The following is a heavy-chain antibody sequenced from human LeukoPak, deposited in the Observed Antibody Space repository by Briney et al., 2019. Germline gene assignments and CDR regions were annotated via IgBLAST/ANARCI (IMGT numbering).Heavy chain of an antibody. CDR2: IYYSGGT. CDR3: ARTYYDFWSGYYVRNYGMDV. D-gene: IGHD3-3*01. V-gene: IGHV4-59*01. Sequence: SETLSLTCTVSGGSISSYYWSWIRQPPGKGLEWIGYIYYSGGTNYNPSLKSRVTISVDTSKNQFSLKLSSVTAADTAVYYCARTYYDFWSGYYVRNYGMDVWGQGTTVTVSS. CDR1: GGSISSYY. J-gene: IGHJ6*02.